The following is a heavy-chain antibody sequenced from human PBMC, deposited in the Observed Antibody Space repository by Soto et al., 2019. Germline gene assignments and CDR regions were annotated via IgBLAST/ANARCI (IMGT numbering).Heavy chain of an antibody. D-gene: IGHD4-17*01. Sequence: SETLSLTCTVSGGSISSGGYYWSWIRQHPGKGLEWIGYIYYSGSTYYNPSLKSRVTISVDTSKNQFSLKLSSVTAADTAVYYCARANIDYGDYGGVCYFDYWGQGTLVTVSS. J-gene: IGHJ4*02. CDR1: GGSISSGGYY. V-gene: IGHV4-31*03. CDR2: IYYSGST. CDR3: ARANIDYGDYGGVCYFDY.